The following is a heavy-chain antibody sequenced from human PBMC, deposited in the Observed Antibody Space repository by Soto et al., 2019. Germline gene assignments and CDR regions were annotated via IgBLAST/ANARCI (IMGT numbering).Heavy chain of an antibody. CDR1: GGTFSSYA. J-gene: IGHJ5*02. CDR3: ARDLIVYSGSYLPNWFDP. V-gene: IGHV1-69*06. CDR2: IIPIFGTA. D-gene: IGHD1-26*01. Sequence: ASVKVSCKASGGTFSSYAISWVRQAPGQGLEWMGGIIPIFGTANYAQKFQGRVTITADKSTSTAYMELSSLRSEDTAVYYCARDLIVYSGSYLPNWFDPWGQGTLVTVSS.